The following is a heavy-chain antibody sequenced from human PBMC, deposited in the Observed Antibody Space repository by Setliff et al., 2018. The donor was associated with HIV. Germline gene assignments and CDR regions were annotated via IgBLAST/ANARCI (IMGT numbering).Heavy chain of an antibody. CDR3: AISYCGGDCYSGVDDGFDI. D-gene: IGHD2-21*02. V-gene: IGHV1-69*13. Sequence: SVKVSCKASGYTFTKYGISWVRQAPGQGLEWIGGIIPIFGTRNYAQKFQGRVTITADESTSTAYMELSSLRSEDTAVYFCAISYCGGDCYSGVDDGFDIWGQGTLVTVSS. CDR1: GYTFTKYG. J-gene: IGHJ3*02. CDR2: IIPIFGTR.